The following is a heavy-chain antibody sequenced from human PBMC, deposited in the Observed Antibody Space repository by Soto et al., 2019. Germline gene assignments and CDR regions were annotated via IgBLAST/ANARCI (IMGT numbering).Heavy chain of an antibody. D-gene: IGHD4-17*01. V-gene: IGHV3-30*18. CDR3: AKDDYEPYYFDY. CDR2: ISYDGSNK. J-gene: IGHJ4*02. Sequence: GGSLRLSCAASGFTFSSYGMHWVRQAPGKGLEWVAVISYDGSNKYYADSVKGRFTISRDNSKNTLYLQMNSLRAEDTAVYYCAKDDYEPYYFDYWGQGTLVTVSS. CDR1: GFTFSSYG.